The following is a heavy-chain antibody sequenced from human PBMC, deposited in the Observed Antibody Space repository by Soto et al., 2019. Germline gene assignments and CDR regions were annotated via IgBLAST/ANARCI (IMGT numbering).Heavy chain of an antibody. J-gene: IGHJ4*02. V-gene: IGHV1-46*04. CDR2: INPSDGST. CDR1: AYTFTSYY. D-gene: IGHD6-19*01. CDR3: ARDASGPFDY. Sequence: ASVKVSCKASAYTFTSYYMHWVRQAPGQGLEWMGIINPSDGSTHYTDSVRGRFTISRDNSKNTLYLQMDRLRVDDTAVYFCARDASGPFDYWGQGTLVTVSS.